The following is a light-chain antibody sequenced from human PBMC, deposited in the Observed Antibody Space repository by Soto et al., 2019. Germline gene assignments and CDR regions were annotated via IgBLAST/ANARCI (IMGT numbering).Light chain of an antibody. J-gene: IGKJ1*01. CDR3: QQYQSHAT. Sequence: DIQMTQSPSTLSASVGDRVTITCRASQSIRNWLAWYQQKPGKAPKVLIYAASTLQSGVPSRFSGSGSATDFSLTISSLQPDDFATYFCQQYQSHATFGQGTKVEIK. V-gene: IGKV1-5*01. CDR1: QSIRNW. CDR2: AAS.